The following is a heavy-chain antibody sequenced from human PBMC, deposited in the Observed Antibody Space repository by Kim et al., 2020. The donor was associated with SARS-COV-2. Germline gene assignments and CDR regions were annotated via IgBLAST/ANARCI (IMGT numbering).Heavy chain of an antibody. V-gene: IGHV3-13*05. CDR1: GFTFSSYD. D-gene: IGHD1-26*01. Sequence: GGSLRLSCAASGFTFSSYDMHWVRQATGKGLEWVSAIGTAGDPYYPGSVKGRFTISRENAKNSLYLQMNSLRAGDTAVYYCARARGRYSGSYLPSPGPFDLWGRGTLVTVSS. CDR3: ARARGRYSGSYLPSPGPFDL. CDR2: IGTAGDP. J-gene: IGHJ2*01.